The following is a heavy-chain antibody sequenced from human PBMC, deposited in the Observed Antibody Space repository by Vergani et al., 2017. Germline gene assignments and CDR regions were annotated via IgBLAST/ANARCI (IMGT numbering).Heavy chain of an antibody. CDR3: TKGSRGYTGYFFDY. D-gene: IGHD5-12*01. Sequence: QVQLVESGGGEVQPGRSLRLSCSAAGFPFSDYGVHWVRQAPGKGLEWVSVISYDGNKKNYADSVKGRFIISRDNSKNTLHLQMNSLRADDTAVYYCTKGSRGYTGYFFDYWGQGTLATVSS. CDR2: ISYDGNKK. J-gene: IGHJ4*02. V-gene: IGHV3-30*18. CDR1: GFPFSDYG.